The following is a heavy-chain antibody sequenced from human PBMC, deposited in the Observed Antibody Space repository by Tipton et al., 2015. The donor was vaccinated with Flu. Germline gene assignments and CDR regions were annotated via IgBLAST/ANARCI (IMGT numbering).Heavy chain of an antibody. J-gene: IGHJ6*01. CDR2: IWYDGSNI. V-gene: IGHV3-33*01. Sequence: SLRLSCKVSGFDFSVYGMHWVRQAPGKGLEWVAVIWYDGSNIHYGDSVKGRFTVSRDNSRNTLYLQMNGLRAEDTAVYYCVRDEGVVNYYFGMDVWGQGTTVTVSS. CDR1: GFDFSVYG. CDR3: VRDEGVVNYYFGMDV.